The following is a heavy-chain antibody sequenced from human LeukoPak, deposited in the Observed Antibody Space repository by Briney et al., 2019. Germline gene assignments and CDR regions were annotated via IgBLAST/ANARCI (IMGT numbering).Heavy chain of an antibody. Sequence: SETLSLTCTVSGGSVSSGSYYWSWIRQPPGKGLEWIGYIYYSGSTNYNPSLKSRVTISVDTSKNQFSLKLSSVTAADTAVYYCARLHTGTHPRRFDPWGQGTLVTVSS. D-gene: IGHD6-13*01. CDR2: IYYSGST. CDR1: GGSVSSGSYY. J-gene: IGHJ5*02. CDR3: ARLHTGTHPRRFDP. V-gene: IGHV4-61*01.